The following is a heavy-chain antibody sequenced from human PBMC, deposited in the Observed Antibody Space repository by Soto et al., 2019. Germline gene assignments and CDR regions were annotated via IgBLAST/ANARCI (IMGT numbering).Heavy chain of an antibody. CDR3: ARVPDR. CDR1: GGSISSYY. D-gene: IGHD2-2*01. Sequence: SETLSLTCTVSGGSISSYYWSWIRQPPGKGLEWIGYIYYSGSTNYNPSLKSRVTISVDTSKNQFSLKLSSVTAADTAVYYCARVPDRWGLGTLVTVSS. V-gene: IGHV4-59*08. CDR2: IYYSGST. J-gene: IGHJ5*02.